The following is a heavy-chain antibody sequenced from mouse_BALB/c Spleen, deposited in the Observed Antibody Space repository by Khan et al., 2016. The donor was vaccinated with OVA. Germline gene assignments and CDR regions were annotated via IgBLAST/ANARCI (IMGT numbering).Heavy chain of an antibody. Sequence: QQSGAELARPGASVKLSCKASGYTFTDYYINWVKQRTGQGLEWIGEISPGSGDTYYNEKFKGKATLTANKSSSTVYMQLSSLTAEASAVYFCARRNYFGYTFAYWGQGTLVTVSA. J-gene: IGHJ3*01. V-gene: IGHV1-77*01. CDR3: ARRNYFGYTFAY. CDR2: ISPGSGDT. CDR1: GYTFTDYY. D-gene: IGHD1-2*01.